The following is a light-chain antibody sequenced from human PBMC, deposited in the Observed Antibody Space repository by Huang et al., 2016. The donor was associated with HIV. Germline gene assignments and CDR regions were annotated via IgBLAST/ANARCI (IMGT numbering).Light chain of an antibody. CDR2: AAS. Sequence: DIQMTQSPSSVSASVGDKVTITCRASQDMSTWLAWYQQKPGNAPKLLIFAASRLHDAVPPRFSGTGSGTSFTLTITNLQPDDFATYYCQQSDRFPLTFGGGTRVDIK. CDR1: QDMSTW. V-gene: IGKV1-12*01. J-gene: IGKJ4*01. CDR3: QQSDRFPLT.